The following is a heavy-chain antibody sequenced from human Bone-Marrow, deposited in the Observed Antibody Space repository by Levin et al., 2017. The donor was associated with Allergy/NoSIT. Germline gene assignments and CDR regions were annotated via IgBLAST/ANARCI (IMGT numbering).Heavy chain of an antibody. Sequence: EASVKVSCKASGGTFSSYGITWVRQAPGQGLEWMGGIIPLFGETNHAQKFQGRVTITAEESTRTAYMELSSLRSEDTAVYYCARVGSGGGLSHCYYTLDVWGQGTTVTVSS. CDR1: GGTFSSYG. D-gene: IGHD3-10*01. CDR3: ARVGSGGGLSHCYYTLDV. CDR2: IIPLFGET. V-gene: IGHV1-69*13. J-gene: IGHJ6*02.